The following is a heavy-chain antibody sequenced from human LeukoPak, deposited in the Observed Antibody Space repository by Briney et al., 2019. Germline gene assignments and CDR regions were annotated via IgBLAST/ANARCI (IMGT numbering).Heavy chain of an antibody. Sequence: GASVKVSCKASGDTFSSYAISWVRQAPGQGLEWMGGIIPIFGTANYAQKFQGRVTITTDESTSTAYMELSSLRSEDTAVYYCARVFGIAAAGYAFDIWGQGTMVTVSS. D-gene: IGHD6-13*01. J-gene: IGHJ3*02. V-gene: IGHV1-69*05. CDR3: ARVFGIAAAGYAFDI. CDR2: IIPIFGTA. CDR1: GDTFSSYA.